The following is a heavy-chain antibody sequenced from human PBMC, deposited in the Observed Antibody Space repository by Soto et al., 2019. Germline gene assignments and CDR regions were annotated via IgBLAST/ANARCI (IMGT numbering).Heavy chain of an antibody. V-gene: IGHV5-10-1*01. Sequence: PSFQGHVTISADKSISTAYLQWSSLKASDTAMYYCARRRELGYSSSYEFDYWGQGTLVTVSS. J-gene: IGHJ4*02. CDR3: ARRRELGYSSSYEFDY. D-gene: IGHD6-13*01.